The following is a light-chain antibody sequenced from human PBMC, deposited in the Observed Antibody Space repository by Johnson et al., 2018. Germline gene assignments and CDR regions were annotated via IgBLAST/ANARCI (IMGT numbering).Light chain of an antibody. J-gene: IGLJ1*01. CDR3: ETWDSSLSAGNV. CDR1: SSNIGNNY. CDR2: ENN. Sequence: QSVLTQPPSVSAAPGQKVTISCSGSSSNIGNNYVSWYQQLPGTAPKLLIYENNKRPSGIPDRFSGSKSGTSATLAITGLQTGDEADYYCETWDSSLSAGNVFGTGTKVTFL. V-gene: IGLV1-51*02.